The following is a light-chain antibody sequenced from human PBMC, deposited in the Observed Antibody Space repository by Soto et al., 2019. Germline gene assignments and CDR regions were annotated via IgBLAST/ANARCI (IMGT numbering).Light chain of an antibody. CDR3: QQYNNWPWT. J-gene: IGKJ1*01. V-gene: IGKV3-15*01. CDR1: QSVSSN. CDR2: GAS. Sequence: EILFPQSPGTLSLYPGEGATLSCRASQSVSSNLAWYQQRPGQAPRILIYGASTRDTGIPARFSGSGSGTEFTLTISRLQSEDVEVYYCQQYNNWPWTFGQGTKVDIK.